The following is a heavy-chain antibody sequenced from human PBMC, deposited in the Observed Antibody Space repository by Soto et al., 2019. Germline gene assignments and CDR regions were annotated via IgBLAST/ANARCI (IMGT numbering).Heavy chain of an antibody. CDR3: VRDAYSRSHFAY. CDR2: ISYSGNT. V-gene: IGHV4-59*01. D-gene: IGHD6-6*01. Sequence: SETLSLTCTVSGASISSYYWSWIRQPPGKRLEWVGFISYSGNTNYNPSLESRVTISVDTSKNQFSLRLSSVTAADTAVYYCVRDAYSRSHFAYWGQGTLVTVSS. CDR1: GASISSYY. J-gene: IGHJ4*02.